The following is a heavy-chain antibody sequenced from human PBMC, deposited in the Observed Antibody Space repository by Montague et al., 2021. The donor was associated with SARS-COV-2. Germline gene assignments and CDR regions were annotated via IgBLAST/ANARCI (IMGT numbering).Heavy chain of an antibody. CDR2: IFHSGST. CDR1: GASISTGNYY. D-gene: IGHD5-18*01. CDR3: ASLTWMERWLSCYYFDS. V-gene: IGHV4-39*02. Sequence: SETLSLTCTVSGASISTGNYYWGWIRQPPGQGLEWIGNIFHSGSTYYNPSLQSPVSMSVDTSRNHFSLKLVSVTAADTAIYYCASLTWMERWLSCYYFDSWGQGTLVTVSS. J-gene: IGHJ4*02.